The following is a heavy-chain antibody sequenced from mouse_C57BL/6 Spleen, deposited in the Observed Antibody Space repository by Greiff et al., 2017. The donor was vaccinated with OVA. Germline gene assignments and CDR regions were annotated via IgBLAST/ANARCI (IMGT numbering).Heavy chain of an antibody. CDR3: ARWGGNYDAMDY. CDR1: GYAFSSSW. J-gene: IGHJ4*01. Sequence: VQLQQSGPELVKPGASVKISCKASGYAFSSSWMNWVKQRPGKGLEWIGRIYPGDGDTNYNGKFKGKATLTADKSSSTAYMQLSSLTSEDSAVYFCARWGGNYDAMDYWGQGTSVTVSS. D-gene: IGHD2-1*01. V-gene: IGHV1-82*01. CDR2: IYPGDGDT.